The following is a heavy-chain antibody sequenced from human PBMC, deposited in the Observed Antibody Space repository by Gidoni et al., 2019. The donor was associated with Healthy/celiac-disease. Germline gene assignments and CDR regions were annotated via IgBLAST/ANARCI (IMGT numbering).Heavy chain of an antibody. CDR3: THSGGASRGSGNYYPFYYYYAMDV. J-gene: IGHJ6*02. Sequence: QITLKESGPTLVKPTQTLTLTCTFSGFSLSTSAVGVGWIRQPPGKALEWFALIYGDDDKRYSPSLKSKLTITKDTSKNQVVLTMTTMDPVDTATYYCTHSGGASRGSGNYYPFYYYYAMDVWGQGIAVTVSS. D-gene: IGHD3-10*01. CDR2: IYGDDDK. CDR1: GFSLSTSAVG. V-gene: IGHV2-5*02.